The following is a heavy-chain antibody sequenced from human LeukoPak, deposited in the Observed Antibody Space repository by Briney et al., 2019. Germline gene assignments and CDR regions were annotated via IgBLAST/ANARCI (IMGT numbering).Heavy chain of an antibody. D-gene: IGHD6-13*01. CDR2: IYTSGST. CDR1: GGSFSGYY. J-gene: IGHJ3*02. CDR3: ARDSAGYDAFDI. Sequence: PSETLSLTCAVYGGSFSGYYWSWIRQPAGKGLEWIGRIYTSGSTNYNPSLKSRVTMSVDTSKNQFSLKLSSVTAADTAVYYCARDSAGYDAFDIWGQGTMVTVSS. V-gene: IGHV4-4*07.